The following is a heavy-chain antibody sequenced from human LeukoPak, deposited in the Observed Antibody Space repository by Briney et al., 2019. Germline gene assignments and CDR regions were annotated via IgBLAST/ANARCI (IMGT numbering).Heavy chain of an antibody. CDR1: GDSINNYY. Sequence: PSETLSLTCTVSGDSINNYYWSWIRQSPGKGLEWIGYIYYSGSTKYNPSPKSRVTILVDTSKNQFSLKLSSVAAADTATYYCSRHRGSGSPYFDYWGQGTLVTVSS. CDR3: SRHRGSGSPYFDY. J-gene: IGHJ4*02. D-gene: IGHD3-10*01. V-gene: IGHV4-59*08. CDR2: IYYSGST.